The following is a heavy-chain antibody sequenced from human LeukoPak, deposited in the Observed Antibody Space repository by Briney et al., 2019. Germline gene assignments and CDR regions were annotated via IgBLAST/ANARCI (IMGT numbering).Heavy chain of an antibody. Sequence: GASVKVSCTASGYTLTNYALNWARQAPGQGLEWMGWINTNTGNPTYAQGFTGRFVFSLDTSVNTAYLQISSLKAEDTAIYYCARVQGYCSTTSCYPHYWGQGTLVTVSS. CDR2: INTNTGNP. V-gene: IGHV7-4-1*02. D-gene: IGHD2-2*01. CDR3: ARVQGYCSTTSCYPHY. CDR1: GYTLTNYA. J-gene: IGHJ4*02.